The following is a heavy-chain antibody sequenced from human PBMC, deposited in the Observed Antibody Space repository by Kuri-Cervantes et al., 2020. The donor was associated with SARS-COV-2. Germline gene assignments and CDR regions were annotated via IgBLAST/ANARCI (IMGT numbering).Heavy chain of an antibody. V-gene: IGHV6-1*01. Sequence: SQTLSLTCAISGDSVSSTSAAWNWIRQSPSRGLEWLGRTYYRSKWYNDYAVSVKGRITINPDTSKNQFSLQLNSVTPEDTAVYYCARDGRYNWNDRVPDWFDPWGQGTLVTVSS. J-gene: IGHJ5*02. CDR3: ARDGRYNWNDRVPDWFDP. CDR2: TYYRSKWYN. CDR1: GDSVSSTSAA. D-gene: IGHD1-20*01.